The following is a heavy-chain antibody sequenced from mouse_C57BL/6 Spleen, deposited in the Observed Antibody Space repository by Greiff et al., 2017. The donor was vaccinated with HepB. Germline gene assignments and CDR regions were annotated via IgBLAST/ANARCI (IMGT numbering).Heavy chain of an antibody. V-gene: IGHV1-64*01. D-gene: IGHD1-1*01. CDR2: IHPNSGST. J-gene: IGHJ2*01. Sequence: QVQLQQPGAELVKPGASVKLSCKASGYTFTSYWMHWVKQRPGQGLEWIGMIHPNSGSTNYNEKFKSKATLTVDKSSSTAYMQLSSLTSEDSAVYYCARHGSSYSQYYFDYWGQGTTLTVSS. CDR3: ARHGSSYSQYYFDY. CDR1: GYTFTSYW.